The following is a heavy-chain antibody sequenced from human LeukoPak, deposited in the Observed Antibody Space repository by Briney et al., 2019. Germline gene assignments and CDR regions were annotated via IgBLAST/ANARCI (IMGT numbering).Heavy chain of an antibody. CDR1: GYTFTGYY. D-gene: IGHD3-22*01. CDR3: AQAGAYYYDSSGYPLPDY. CDR2: INPNSGGT. V-gene: IGHV1-2*02. Sequence: ASVKVSCKASGYTFTGYYMHWVRQAPGQGLGWMGWINPNSGGTNYAQKFQGRVTMTRDTSISTAYMELSRLRSDDTAVYYCAQAGAYYYDSSGYPLPDYWGQGTLVTVSS. J-gene: IGHJ4*02.